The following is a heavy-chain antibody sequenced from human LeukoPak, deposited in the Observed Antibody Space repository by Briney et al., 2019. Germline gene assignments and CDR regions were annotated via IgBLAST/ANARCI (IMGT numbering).Heavy chain of an antibody. CDR2: IYTSGST. V-gene: IGHV4-4*07. CDR1: GVSISSYY. J-gene: IGHJ4*02. D-gene: IGHD1-26*01. CDR3: ARSAGATMTD. Sequence: SETLSLTCTVSGVSISSYYWTWIRQPAGKGLEWIGRIYTSGSTNYNPSLKSRVTMSVDTSKNQFPLNLSSVTAADTAMYYCARSAGATMTDWGQGTLVTVSS.